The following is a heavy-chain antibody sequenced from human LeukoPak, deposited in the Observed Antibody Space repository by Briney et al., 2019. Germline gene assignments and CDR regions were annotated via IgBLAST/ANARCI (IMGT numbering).Heavy chain of an antibody. Sequence: SETLSLTCTVSGASPSSYYWSWIRQPPGKGLEWIGYVYYSGTTNYNPSLQSRVTMSVDTSKNQFSLKLTSVTAADTAVYYCTRDRWLDYWGQGVLVTVSS. CDR3: TRDRWLDY. CDR2: VYYSGTT. D-gene: IGHD3-10*01. V-gene: IGHV4-59*01. CDR1: GASPSSYY. J-gene: IGHJ4*02.